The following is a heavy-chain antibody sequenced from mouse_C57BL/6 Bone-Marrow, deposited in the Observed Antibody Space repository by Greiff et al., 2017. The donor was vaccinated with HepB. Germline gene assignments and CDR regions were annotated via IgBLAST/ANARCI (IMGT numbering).Heavy chain of an antibody. J-gene: IGHJ2*01. D-gene: IGHD1-1*01. CDR1: GFTFSSYA. CDR2: ISDGGSYT. CDR3: ARFLLHDY. V-gene: IGHV5-4*03. Sequence: EVKVVESGGGLVKPGGSLKLSCAASGFTFSSYAMSWVRQTPEKRLEWVATISDGGSYTYYPDNVKGRFTISRDNAKNNLYLQMSHLKSEDTAMYYCARFLLHDYWGQGTTLTVSS.